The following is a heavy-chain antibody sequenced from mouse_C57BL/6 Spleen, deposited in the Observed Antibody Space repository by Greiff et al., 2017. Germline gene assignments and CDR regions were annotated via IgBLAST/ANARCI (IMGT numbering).Heavy chain of an antibody. D-gene: IGHD1-1*01. CDR3: ARGVITTVVAPFAY. CDR2: IHPSDSDT. V-gene: IGHV1-74*01. CDR1: GYTFTSYW. Sequence: QVQLQQPGAELVKPGASVKVSCTASGYTFTSYWMHWVKQSPGQGLEWIGRIHPSDSDTNYNQKFKGKATLTVDKSSSTVYLQLRRLSSEDAAVYYCARGVITTVVAPFAYWGQGTLVTVSA. J-gene: IGHJ3*01.